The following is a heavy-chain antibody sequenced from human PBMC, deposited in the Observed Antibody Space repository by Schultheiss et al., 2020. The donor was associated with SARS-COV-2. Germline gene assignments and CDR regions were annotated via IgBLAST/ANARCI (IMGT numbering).Heavy chain of an antibody. D-gene: IGHD3-3*01. CDR3: ATRGDFWSGYHFDY. V-gene: IGHV3-66*01. CDR1: GFTFSSYD. CDR2: IYSGGST. J-gene: IGHJ4*02. Sequence: GGSLRLSCAASGFTFSSYDMHWVRQATGKGLEWVSAIYSGGSTYYADSVKGRFTISRDNSKNTLYLQMNSLRAEDTAVYYCATRGDFWSGYHFDYWGQGTLVTVSS.